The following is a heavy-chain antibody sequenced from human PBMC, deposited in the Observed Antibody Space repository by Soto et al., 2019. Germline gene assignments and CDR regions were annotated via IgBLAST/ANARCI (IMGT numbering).Heavy chain of an antibody. CDR2: IIPIFGTA. Sequence: QVQLVQSGAEVKKPGSSVKVSCKASGGTFSSYAISWVRQAPGQGLEWMGGIIPIFGTANDAQKFQGRVTIAAKEKNGTAYMQLSRLRSEDKAVYYCARDGEVYAYYYYGMDVWGEGNTGTVS. CDR3: ARDGEVYAYYYYGMDV. D-gene: IGHD3-10*01. V-gene: IGHV1-69*12. J-gene: IGHJ6*02. CDR1: GGTFSSYA.